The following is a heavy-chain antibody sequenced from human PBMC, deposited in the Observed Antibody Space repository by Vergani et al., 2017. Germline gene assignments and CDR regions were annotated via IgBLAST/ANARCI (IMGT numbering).Heavy chain of an antibody. J-gene: IGHJ4*02. CDR1: GFTFNRYG. CDR2: VLFDGSNE. V-gene: IGHV3-30*02. CDR3: ARDLAYCHEGSCAL. Sequence: QVQQVQSGGGVVQPGGSLRLSCVASGFTFNRYGMQWVRQAPGKGLEWVAYVLFDGSNEYYADSVKGRFIVSRDNSNDALYLQMNSLRTDDTAVYYCARDLAYCHEGSCALWGQGSVVTVSS. D-gene: IGHD2-15*01.